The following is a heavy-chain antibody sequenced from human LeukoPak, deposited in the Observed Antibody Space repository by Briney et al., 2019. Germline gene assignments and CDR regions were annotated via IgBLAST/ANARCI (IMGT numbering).Heavy chain of an antibody. Sequence: GGSLRLSCAASGFTFSSYAMSWVRQAPGKGPEWVSAISGSGGSTYYADSVKGRFTISRDNSKNTLYLQMNSRRAEDTAVYYGAKDYSGSSWHTPIDYWGQGTLVTVSS. D-gene: IGHD6-13*01. CDR3: AKDYSGSSWHTPIDY. V-gene: IGHV3-23*01. CDR2: ISGSGGST. J-gene: IGHJ4*02. CDR1: GFTFSSYA.